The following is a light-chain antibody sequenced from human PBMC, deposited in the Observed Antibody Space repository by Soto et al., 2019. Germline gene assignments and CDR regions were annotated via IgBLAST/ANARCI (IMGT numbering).Light chain of an antibody. CDR3: SSYTNSGV. CDR1: RRDFSDHNH. V-gene: IGLV2-14*01. CDR2: EVS. Sequence: QSALTQPASVSGSPGQSITISCTGTRRDFSDHNHVPWYQNHPGKAPKLIIYEVSNRPSGVSNRFSGSKSGNTASLTISGLQAEDEADYYCSSYTNSGVFGTGTKVTVL. J-gene: IGLJ1*01.